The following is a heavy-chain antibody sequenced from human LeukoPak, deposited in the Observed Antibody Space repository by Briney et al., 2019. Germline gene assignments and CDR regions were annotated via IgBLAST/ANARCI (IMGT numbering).Heavy chain of an antibody. V-gene: IGHV3-23*01. CDR2: ISGSGGST. Sequence: GGSLRLSCAASGFTFSSYAMSWVRQAPGKGLEWVSAISGSGGSTYYADSEKGRFTISRDNSKNTLYLQMNSLRAEDTAVYYCASYCSGGSCLFDYWGQGTLVIVSS. J-gene: IGHJ4*02. CDR3: ASYCSGGSCLFDY. D-gene: IGHD2-15*01. CDR1: GFTFSSYA.